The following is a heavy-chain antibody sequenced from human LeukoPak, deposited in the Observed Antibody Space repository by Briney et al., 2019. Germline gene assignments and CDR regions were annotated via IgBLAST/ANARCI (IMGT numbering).Heavy chain of an antibody. D-gene: IGHD4-23*01. CDR3: AKSTRWQGVPYYFDF. CDR1: GFTFNNYG. Sequence: GGSLRLSCVASGFTFNNYGMNWVRQAPGKGLEWVSGTNDRGSTTYYVDSVKGRFTISRDNFKNTLFLQMDSLRADDTAIYYCAKSTRWQGVPYYFDFWGQGTLVTVSS. V-gene: IGHV3-23*01. J-gene: IGHJ4*02. CDR2: TNDRGSTT.